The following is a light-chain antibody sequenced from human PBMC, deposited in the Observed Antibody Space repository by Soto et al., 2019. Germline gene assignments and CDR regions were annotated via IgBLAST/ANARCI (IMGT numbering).Light chain of an antibody. CDR2: RTD. J-gene: IGLJ2*01. Sequence: QSALTQPPSVSGTPGQRVSISCSGDSSTFANNYVHWYQQVPGAAPKLLMYRTDQRPSGVPERFSGSKSGTSASLTISGLQPEDEAQYYCAAYTGNWNGPVFGGGTKLTVL. V-gene: IGLV1-47*01. CDR3: AAYTGNWNGPV. CDR1: SSTFANNY.